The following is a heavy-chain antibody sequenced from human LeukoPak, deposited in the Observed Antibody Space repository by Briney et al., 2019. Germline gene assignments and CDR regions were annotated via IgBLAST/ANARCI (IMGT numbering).Heavy chain of an antibody. CDR2: ITLSSSTT. Sequence: GGSLRLSCAASGFNFNNYNMNWVRQAPGKGLEWVSYITLSSSTTYYADSVKGRFTISGDNAKNSLYLQMNSLRAEDTAVYYCAELGITMIGGVWGKGTTVTISS. J-gene: IGHJ6*04. D-gene: IGHD3-10*02. CDR1: GFNFNNYN. CDR3: AELGITMIGGV. V-gene: IGHV3-48*04.